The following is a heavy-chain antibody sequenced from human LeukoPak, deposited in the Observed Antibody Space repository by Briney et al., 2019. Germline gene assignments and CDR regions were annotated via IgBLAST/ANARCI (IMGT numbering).Heavy chain of an antibody. CDR2: IIPIFGTA. J-gene: IGHJ4*02. Sequence: SVKVSCKASGGTFSSYAISWVRQAPGQGLEWMGGIIPIFGTANYAQKFQGRVTITADESTSTAYMELSSLRSEDTAVYYCATEGFMTTVTTAGWGQGTLVTVSS. CDR3: ATEGFMTTVTTAG. CDR1: GGTFSSYA. V-gene: IGHV1-69*01. D-gene: IGHD4-17*01.